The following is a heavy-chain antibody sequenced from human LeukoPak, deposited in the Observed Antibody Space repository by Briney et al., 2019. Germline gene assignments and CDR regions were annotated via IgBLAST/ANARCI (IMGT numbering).Heavy chain of an antibody. CDR1: GYTFTNYG. J-gene: IGHJ3*02. CDR3: EKGAGYYDFLTGWVHTGAFAFDI. D-gene: IGHD3-9*01. V-gene: IGHV1-18*01. Sequence: ASVKVSCKASGYTFTNYGLSWVRQAPGQELEWMGWINAYNGNTKYAQKVQARVTMTTDTSTSTAYMDLRSLRSDDTAECYSEKGAGYYDFLTGWVHTGAFAFDIWGQGTMVTVSS. CDR2: INAYNGNT.